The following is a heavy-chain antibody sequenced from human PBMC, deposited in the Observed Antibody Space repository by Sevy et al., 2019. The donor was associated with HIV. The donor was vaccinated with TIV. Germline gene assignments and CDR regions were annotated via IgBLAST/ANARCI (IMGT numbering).Heavy chain of an antibody. CDR2: IYPGDSDT. CDR3: ARGQVVPAAISSFDP. D-gene: IGHD2-2*01. J-gene: IGHJ5*02. V-gene: IGHV5-51*01. CDR1: GYSFTSYW. Sequence: GESLKISCKGSGYSFTSYWIGWVRQMPGKGLEWMGIIYPGDSDTRYSPSFQGQVTISADKSISTAYLQWSSLEASDTAMYYCARGQVVPAAISSFDPWGQGTLVTVSS.